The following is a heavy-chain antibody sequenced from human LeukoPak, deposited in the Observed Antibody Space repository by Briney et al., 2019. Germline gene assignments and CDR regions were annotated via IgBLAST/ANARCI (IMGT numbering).Heavy chain of an antibody. Sequence: PSETLSLTCAVYGGSFSGYYWSWIRQPPGKGLEWIGYIYYSGSTNYNPSLKSRVTISVDTSKNQFSLKLSSVTAADTAVYYCARHAEYYDSSGYYFDYWGQGTLATVSS. CDR1: GGSFSGYY. CDR3: ARHAEYYDSSGYYFDY. V-gene: IGHV4-59*08. J-gene: IGHJ4*02. CDR2: IYYSGST. D-gene: IGHD3-22*01.